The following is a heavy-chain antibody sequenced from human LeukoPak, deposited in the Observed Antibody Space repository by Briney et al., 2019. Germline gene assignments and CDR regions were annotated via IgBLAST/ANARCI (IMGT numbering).Heavy chain of an antibody. J-gene: IGHJ4*02. CDR2: ISAYNGNT. CDR1: GYTFTSYG. V-gene: IGHV1-18*04. Sequence: ASVKVSCKASGYTFTSYGISWVRQAPGQGLVWMGWISAYNGNTNYAQKLQGRVTMTTDTSTSTAYMELRSLRSDDTAVYYCARDDYDILTGYYFGLDYWGQGTLVTVSS. CDR3: ARDDYDILTGYYFGLDY. D-gene: IGHD3-9*01.